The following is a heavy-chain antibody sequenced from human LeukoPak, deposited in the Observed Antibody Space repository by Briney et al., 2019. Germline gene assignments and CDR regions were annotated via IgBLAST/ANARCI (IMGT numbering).Heavy chain of an antibody. V-gene: IGHV3-15*01. Sequence: PGGSLRLSCAASGFTFSNAWISWVRQAPGKWLEWVGRIKSKTDGGTTDYAAPVKGRFTISRDDSKNTLYLQMNSLKTEDTAVYYCTTTNLGIILDEYYFDYWGQGTLVTVSS. J-gene: IGHJ4*02. CDR1: GFTFSNAW. CDR2: IKSKTDGGTT. D-gene: IGHD3-16*01. CDR3: TTTNLGIILDEYYFDY.